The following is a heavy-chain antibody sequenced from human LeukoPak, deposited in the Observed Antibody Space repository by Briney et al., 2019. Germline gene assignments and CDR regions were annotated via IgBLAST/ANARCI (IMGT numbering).Heavy chain of an antibody. Sequence: SQTLSLTCAISGDSVSSNSAAWNWIRQSPSRGLEWLGRTYYRSKWYNDYAVSVKSRITINPDTSKNQFSLRLNSVTPEDTAVYYCARDLIYDSSGYPPYFDCWGQGTLVTVSS. CDR2: TYYRSKWYN. CDR1: GDSVSSNSAA. V-gene: IGHV6-1*01. D-gene: IGHD3-22*01. J-gene: IGHJ4*02. CDR3: ARDLIYDSSGYPPYFDC.